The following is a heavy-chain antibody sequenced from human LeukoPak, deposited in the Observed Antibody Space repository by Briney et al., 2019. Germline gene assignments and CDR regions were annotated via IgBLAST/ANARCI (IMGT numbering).Heavy chain of an antibody. Sequence: GGSLRLPCVASGFTFSNYAMHWVRQAPGKGLEWVAVISYDGSNKYYADSVKGRFTISRDNSKNTLYLQMNSLRAEDTALYYCAKDFGSGWSDCFDYWGQGTLVTVSS. CDR1: GFTFSNYA. CDR3: AKDFGSGWSDCFDY. V-gene: IGHV3-30*18. J-gene: IGHJ4*02. D-gene: IGHD6-19*01. CDR2: ISYDGSNK.